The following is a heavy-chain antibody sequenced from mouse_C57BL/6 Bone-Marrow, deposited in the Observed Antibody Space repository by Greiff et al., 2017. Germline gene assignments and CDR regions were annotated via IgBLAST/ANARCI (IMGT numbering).Heavy chain of an antibody. CDR1: GFTFSDFY. J-gene: IGHJ3*01. CDR3: ARDEWMAY. CDR2: RRNKANDYTT. V-gene: IGHV7-1*02. Sequence: DVKLVESGGGLVQPGGSLRLSCATSGFTFSDFYMEWVRQPPGKRLEWIAARRNKANDYTTEYSASVKGRFIVSRDTSQSILYLQMNALRAEDTAIYYCARDEWMAYWGQGTLVTVSA.